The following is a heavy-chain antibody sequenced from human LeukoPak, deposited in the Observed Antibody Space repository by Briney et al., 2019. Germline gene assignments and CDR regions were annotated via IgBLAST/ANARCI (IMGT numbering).Heavy chain of an antibody. CDR3: ARSNDYGDYN. V-gene: IGHV4-61*01. D-gene: IGHD4-17*01. CDR2: IYYSGST. J-gene: IGHJ4*02. Sequence: KSSETLSLTCTVSGGSISSSSYYWSWIRQPPGKGLEWIGYIYYSGSTNYNPSLKSRVTISVDTSKNQFSLKLSSVTAADTAVYYCARSNDYGDYNWGQGTLVTVSS. CDR1: GGSISSSSYY.